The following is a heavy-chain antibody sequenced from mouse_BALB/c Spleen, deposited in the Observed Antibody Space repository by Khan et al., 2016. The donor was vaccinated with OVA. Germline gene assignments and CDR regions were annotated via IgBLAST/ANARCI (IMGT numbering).Heavy chain of an antibody. D-gene: IGHD1-1*01. Sequence: VQLVESGPGLVAPSQSLSITCTVSGFSLTSYDISWIRQPPGKGLEWLGVIWTGGGTNYNSAFISRLSISKDNSKSQVFLKMNSLQTDDTAIYYCVRDGYYGRGYAMDYWGQGTSVTVSS. V-gene: IGHV2-9-2*01. J-gene: IGHJ4*01. CDR3: VRDGYYGRGYAMDY. CDR1: GFSLTSYD. CDR2: IWTGGGT.